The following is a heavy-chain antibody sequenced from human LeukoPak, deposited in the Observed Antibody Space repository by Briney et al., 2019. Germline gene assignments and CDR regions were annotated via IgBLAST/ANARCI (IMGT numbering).Heavy chain of an antibody. CDR3: ARPGLTGGEAAFDI. Sequence: GESLRLSCAAPNFALDHDIVNWVRQAPEKGLEWLSSITSDSTYKYYADSVKGRFSISRDNANNSLYLQMNSLRAEDTGVYYCARPGLTGGEAAFDIWGPGTMVIVSS. CDR2: ITSDSTYK. V-gene: IGHV3-21*01. D-gene: IGHD7-27*01. CDR1: NFALDHDI. J-gene: IGHJ3*02.